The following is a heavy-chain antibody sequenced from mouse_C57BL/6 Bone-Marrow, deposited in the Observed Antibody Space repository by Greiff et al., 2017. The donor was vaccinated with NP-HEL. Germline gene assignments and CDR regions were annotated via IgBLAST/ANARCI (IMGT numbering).Heavy chain of an antibody. J-gene: IGHJ3*01. CDR1: GYSFTGYY. V-gene: IGHV1-42*01. Sequence: EVQLQQSGPELVKPGASVKISCKASGYSFTGYYMNWVKQSPEKSLEWIGEINPSTGGTTYNQKFKAKATLTVDKSSSTAYMQLKSLTSEDSAVYYCARSGSGRRDFAYWGQGTLVTVSA. CDR3: ARSGSGRRDFAY. D-gene: IGHD4-1*01. CDR2: INPSTGGT.